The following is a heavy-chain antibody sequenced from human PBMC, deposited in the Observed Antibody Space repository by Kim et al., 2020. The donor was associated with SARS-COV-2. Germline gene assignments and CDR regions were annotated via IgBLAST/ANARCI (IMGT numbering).Heavy chain of an antibody. Sequence: GGSLRLSCAASGFTFSSYSMNWVRQAPGKGLEWVSSISSSSSYIYYADSVKGRFTISRDNAKNSLYLQMNSLRAEDTAVYYCARAAAGVTPFDYWGQGTLVTVSS. CDR2: ISSSSSYI. J-gene: IGHJ4*02. CDR3: ARAAAGVTPFDY. D-gene: IGHD6-13*01. CDR1: GFTFSSYS. V-gene: IGHV3-21*01.